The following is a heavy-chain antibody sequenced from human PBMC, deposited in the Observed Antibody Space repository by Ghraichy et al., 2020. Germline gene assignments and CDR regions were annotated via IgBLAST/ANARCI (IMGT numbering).Heavy chain of an antibody. Sequence: TLSLPCAVNGGSFNIYYWNWIRQPPGKGLEWIGEINHSGDTSYNSSLTSRVTISVNTFKKEFSLNLSSVTAADTAVYYCARGLIYGSGRAWFDPWGQGTLVTVSS. CDR1: GGSFNIYY. CDR3: ARGLIYGSGRAWFDP. J-gene: IGHJ5*02. V-gene: IGHV4-34*01. D-gene: IGHD3-10*01. CDR2: INHSGDT.